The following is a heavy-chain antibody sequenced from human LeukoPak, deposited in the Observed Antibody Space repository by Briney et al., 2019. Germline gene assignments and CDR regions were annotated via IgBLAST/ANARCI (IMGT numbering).Heavy chain of an antibody. Sequence: GGSLRLSCVASGFTFSSYAISYVRQAPGKGLEWVSGISGSGGSTNYADSVKGRFTISRDNSRNTVYLQMNSLRAEDTAVYYCARVRSDYYYGMDVWGQGTTVTVSS. CDR3: ARVRSDYYYGMDV. CDR2: ISGSGGST. CDR1: GFTFSSYA. V-gene: IGHV3-23*01. J-gene: IGHJ6*02.